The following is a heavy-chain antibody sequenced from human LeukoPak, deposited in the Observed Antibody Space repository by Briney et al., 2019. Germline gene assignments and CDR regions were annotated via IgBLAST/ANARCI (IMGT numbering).Heavy chain of an antibody. CDR3: ARDLVYGEYGFDP. D-gene: IGHD4-17*01. V-gene: IGHV4-39*07. J-gene: IGHJ5*02. CDR1: GDSISRNRYY. CDR2: SYYTGST. Sequence: SETLSLTCTVSGDSISRNRYYWGWIRQPPGKGLEWIGNSYYTGSTYYNPSLKSPLTISVHPSKNEFSLKLRSVTAADTAVYYCARDLVYGEYGFDPWGQGTLVTVSS.